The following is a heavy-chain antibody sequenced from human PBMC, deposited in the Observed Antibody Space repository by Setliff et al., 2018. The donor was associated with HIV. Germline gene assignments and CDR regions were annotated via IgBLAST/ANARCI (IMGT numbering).Heavy chain of an antibody. CDR1: GYTXIGYN. Sequence: AXVKVXXXASGYTXIGYNMHWVRQAPGQGLEWMGWINPNSGGTNYAQKFQGRVIMXXDTSISTAYMELSRLRSDDTAVYYCAXALDSSADIEGYFDFLXXGMLVTVS. CDR2: INPNSGGT. J-gene: IGHJ4*02. D-gene: IGHD2-15*01. V-gene: IGHV1-2*02. CDR3: AXALDSSADIEGYFDF.